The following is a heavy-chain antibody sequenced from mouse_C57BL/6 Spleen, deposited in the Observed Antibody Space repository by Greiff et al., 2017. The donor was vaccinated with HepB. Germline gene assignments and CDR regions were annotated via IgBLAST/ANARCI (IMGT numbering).Heavy chain of an antibody. CDR3: ARSGNDYGSSYWYFDV. D-gene: IGHD1-1*01. CDR2: IYPGSGST. V-gene: IGHV1-55*01. Sequence: VQLQQPGAELVKPGASVKMSCKASGYTFTSYWITWVKQRPGQGLEWIGDIYPGSGSTNYNEKFKSKATLTVDTSSSTAYMQLSSLTSEDSAVYYCARSGNDYGSSYWYFDVWGTGTTVTVSS. J-gene: IGHJ1*03. CDR1: GYTFTSYW.